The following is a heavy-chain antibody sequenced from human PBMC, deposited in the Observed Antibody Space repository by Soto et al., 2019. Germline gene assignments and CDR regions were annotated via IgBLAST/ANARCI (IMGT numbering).Heavy chain of an antibody. Sequence: PGGSLRLSCAASGFTFSTFDMTWVRQAPGKGLEWVSGISWNSGSIGYADSVKGRFTISRDNSKNTLYLQMNSLRAEDTAVYYWASPSVNSAFDISGKGTIVTVSS. D-gene: IGHD1-26*01. CDR2: ISWNSGSI. CDR1: GFTFSTFD. J-gene: IGHJ3*02. V-gene: IGHV3-23*01. CDR3: ASPSVNSAFDI.